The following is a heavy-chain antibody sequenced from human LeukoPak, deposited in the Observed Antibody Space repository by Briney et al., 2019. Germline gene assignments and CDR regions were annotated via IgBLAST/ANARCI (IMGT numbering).Heavy chain of an antibody. Sequence: XGYTFTSYXXXXXRQAXGQGXXXMGWINTNTGNPTYAQGFTGRFVFSLDTSVSTAYLQISSLKAEDTAVYYCARALIQLWYDYWGQGTLVTVSS. D-gene: IGHD5-18*01. CDR2: INTNTGNP. J-gene: IGHJ4*02. V-gene: IGHV7-4-1*02. CDR1: GYTFTSYX. CDR3: ARALIQLWYDY.